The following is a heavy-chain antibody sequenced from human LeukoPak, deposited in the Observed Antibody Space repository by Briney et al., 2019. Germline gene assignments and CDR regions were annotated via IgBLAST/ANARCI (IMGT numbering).Heavy chain of an antibody. J-gene: IGHJ5*01. D-gene: IGHD2-2*01. CDR2: MFYSGNT. Sequence: SETLSLTCTVSGASITSYHWSWIRQPAGKGLEWIGRMFYSGNTDYNPSLKSRLTMSIDTSKNQFSLKLSSVTAADTAVYFCARDQEHCSGTSCYRYWYDSWGQGTLVTVSS. CDR3: ARDQEHCSGTSCYRYWYDS. V-gene: IGHV4-4*07. CDR1: GASITSYH.